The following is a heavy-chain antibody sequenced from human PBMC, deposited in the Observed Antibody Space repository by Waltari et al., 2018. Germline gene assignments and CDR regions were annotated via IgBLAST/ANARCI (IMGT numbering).Heavy chain of an antibody. J-gene: IGHJ4*02. Sequence: QVQLQQWGAGLLKPSETLSLTCAVYGGSFSGYYWSWLRPPPVKGLDWIGEINHSGSTNYNPSLKSRVTISVDTSKNQFSLKLSSVTAADTAVYYCARGYYDILTGYYSRETEYYFDYWGQGTLVTVSS. CDR2: INHSGST. V-gene: IGHV4-34*01. CDR3: ARGYYDILTGYYSRETEYYFDY. D-gene: IGHD3-9*01. CDR1: GGSFSGYY.